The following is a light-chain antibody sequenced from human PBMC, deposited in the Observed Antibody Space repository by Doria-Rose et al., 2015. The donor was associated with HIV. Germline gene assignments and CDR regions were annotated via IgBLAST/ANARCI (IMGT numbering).Light chain of an antibody. J-gene: IGKJ1*01. CDR3: HQYGTSWT. CDR2: DGS. CDR1: QSFSNTY. V-gene: IGKV3-20*01. Sequence: DIVLTQSPGTLSLSPGERATLSCRASQSFSNTYLAWYQQKPGQAPSLLIYDGSTRATGIPDRFSASGSGTDFTLTINRLEPEDFALYYCHQYGTSWTFGQGTKAEI.